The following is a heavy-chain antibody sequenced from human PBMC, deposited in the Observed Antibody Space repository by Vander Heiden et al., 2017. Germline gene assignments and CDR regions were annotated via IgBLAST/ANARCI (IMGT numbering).Heavy chain of an antibody. V-gene: IGHV3-23*01. CDR1: GFPFSTYA. Sequence: EVQLLDSGGGLVQPGGSLRLSCAASGFPFSTYAMSWVRQAPGKGLEWVSAISGSGGSTYYADSVKGRFTISRDNSKNTLYLQMNSLRADDTAVYYCAGQNSGSYNYWGQGTLVTVPS. CDR3: AGQNSGSYNY. D-gene: IGHD1-26*01. CDR2: ISGSGGST. J-gene: IGHJ4*02.